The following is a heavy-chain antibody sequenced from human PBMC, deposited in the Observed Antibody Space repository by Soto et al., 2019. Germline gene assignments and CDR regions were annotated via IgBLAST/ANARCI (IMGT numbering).Heavy chain of an antibody. CDR3: ARGHNGPPRPPYSY. D-gene: IGHD2-21*01. J-gene: IGHJ4*02. Sequence: ASVKVSCNASGYTFTSYFISWVRQAPGQGLEWMGWISAYNGNTNYAQKLQGRVTMTTDTSTSTAYMELRSLRSDDTAVYYCARGHNGPPRPPYSYWGQGTLVTVSS. V-gene: IGHV1-18*01. CDR2: ISAYNGNT. CDR1: GYTFTSYF.